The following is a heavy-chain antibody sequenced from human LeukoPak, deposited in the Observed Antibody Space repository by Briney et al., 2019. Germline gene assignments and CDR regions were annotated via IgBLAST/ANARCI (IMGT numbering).Heavy chain of an antibody. D-gene: IGHD1-26*01. CDR1: IGSFSDFH. CDR3: ARVRKSFSGRFFSYAYYYYMDV. V-gene: IGHV4-34*01. CDR2: INHSGST. Sequence: SETLSLTCAVYIGSFSDFHWSWIRQPPGKGLEWIAEINHSGSTNYNPSLKSRVTISVDTSKNQFSLKLSSVTAADTAMYYCARVRKSFSGRFFSYAYYYYMDVWGKGTTVNVSS. J-gene: IGHJ6*03.